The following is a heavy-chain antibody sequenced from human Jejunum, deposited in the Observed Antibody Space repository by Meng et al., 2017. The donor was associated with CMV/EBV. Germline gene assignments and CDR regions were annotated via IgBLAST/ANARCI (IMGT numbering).Heavy chain of an antibody. J-gene: IGHJ4*02. CDR1: PFNIYS. D-gene: IGHD2-2*01. CDR3: ARDIGYCYSTSCPFDY. Sequence: PFNIYSMNWVRQAPGKGLEWVSFISTDSSIITYADSVKGRFTISRDNAKNSLSLQMNSLRAEDTAVYYCARDIGYCYSTSCPFDYWGQGTLVTVSS. CDR2: ISTDSSII. V-gene: IGHV3-48*04.